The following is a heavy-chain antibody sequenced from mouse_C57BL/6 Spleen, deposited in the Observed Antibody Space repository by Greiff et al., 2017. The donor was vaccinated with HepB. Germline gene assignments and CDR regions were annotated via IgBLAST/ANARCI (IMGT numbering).Heavy chain of an antibody. CDR1: GFNIKDDY. CDR2: IDPENGDT. Sequence: VQLQQSGAELVRPGASVKLSCTASGFNIKDDYMHWVKQRPEQGLEWIGWIDPENGDTEYASKFQGKATITADTSSNTAYLQLSSLTSEDTAVYYCTTGWDYFDYWGQGTTLTVSS. J-gene: IGHJ2*01. CDR3: TTGWDYFDY. V-gene: IGHV14-4*01. D-gene: IGHD3-3*01.